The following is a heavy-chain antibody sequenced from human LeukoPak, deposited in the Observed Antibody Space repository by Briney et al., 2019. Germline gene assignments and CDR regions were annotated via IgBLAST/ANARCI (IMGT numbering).Heavy chain of an antibody. D-gene: IGHD4-23*01. CDR2: IKQDGSEK. Sequence: GGSLRLSCAASGFTFSSYWMTWVRQAPGKGLEWVANIKQDGSEKYYVDSVKGRFTISRDNAKSLLYLQMDSLRAEDTAVYYCARAIGKSEGYWGQGTLVTVSS. CDR1: GFTFSSYW. V-gene: IGHV3-7*01. J-gene: IGHJ4*02. CDR3: ARAIGKSEGY.